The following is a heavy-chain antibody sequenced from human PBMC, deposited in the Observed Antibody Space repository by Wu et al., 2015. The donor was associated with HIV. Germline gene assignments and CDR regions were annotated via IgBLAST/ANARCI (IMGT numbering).Heavy chain of an antibody. V-gene: IGHV1-46*01. J-gene: IGHJ5*02. D-gene: IGHD2-2*03. CDR3: ARAGGFCSGTSCLDL. CDR2: INPSSGST. CDR1: GYIFTDYY. Sequence: QVQLVQSGAEVKKPGASVKVSCKASGYIFTDYYIHWVRQAPGHGLEWVGIINPSSGSTSYAQKFKGRVTMTRDTSTATVYMELSSLRSDDTAIYSCARAGGFCSGTSCLDLWGQGTLVAVSS.